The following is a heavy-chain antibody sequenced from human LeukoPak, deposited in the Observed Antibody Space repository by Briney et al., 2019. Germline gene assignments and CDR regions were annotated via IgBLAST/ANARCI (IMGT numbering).Heavy chain of an antibody. Sequence: GGSLRLSCAASGFTFSSYAMNWVRQAPGKGLEWVSAISGSGGSTYYADSVKGRFTISRDNSKNTLYLQMNSLRAEDTAVYYCAKCQLKPESYSAWSYGMDVWGQGTTVTVSS. CDR1: GFTFSSYA. V-gene: IGHV3-23*01. J-gene: IGHJ6*02. CDR2: ISGSGGST. D-gene: IGHD3-10*01. CDR3: AKCQLKPESYSAWSYGMDV.